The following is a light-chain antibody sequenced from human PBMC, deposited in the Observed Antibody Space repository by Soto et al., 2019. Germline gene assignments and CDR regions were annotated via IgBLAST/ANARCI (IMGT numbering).Light chain of an antibody. Sequence: DIQMTQSPSTLSASVGDRDTITCRASQSISSWLAWYQQKPGKAPKLLIYKASSLESGVPSRFSGSGSGTEFTLTISSLQPDDFATYYCQQYNSYLYTFGQGTKVDTK. V-gene: IGKV1-5*03. CDR1: QSISSW. J-gene: IGKJ2*01. CDR3: QQYNSYLYT. CDR2: KAS.